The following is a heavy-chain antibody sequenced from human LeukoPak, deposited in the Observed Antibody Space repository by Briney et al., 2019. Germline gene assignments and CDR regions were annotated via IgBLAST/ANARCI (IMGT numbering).Heavy chain of an antibody. CDR3: ARGQWLRKPIDAFDI. Sequence: GGSLRLSCAVSGFTFDDYAMHWVRQVPGKGLEWVSGINWNSDSIGYADSVKGRFTISRDNAKKSLYLQMNSLRAEDTALYYCARGQWLRKPIDAFDIWGQGTMVT. D-gene: IGHD5-12*01. CDR2: INWNSDSI. V-gene: IGHV3-9*01. J-gene: IGHJ3*02. CDR1: GFTFDDYA.